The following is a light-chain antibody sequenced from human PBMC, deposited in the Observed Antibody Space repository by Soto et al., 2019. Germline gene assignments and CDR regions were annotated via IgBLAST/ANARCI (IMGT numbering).Light chain of an antibody. CDR2: END. V-gene: IGLV6-57*04. CDR1: SGSIASNY. J-gene: IGLJ2*01. CDR3: QSSDSGII. Sequence: NFMLTQPHSVSESPGKTVTLSCTRSSGSIASNYVQWYQQRPGSAPTTMIYENDQRPPGVPDRFSGSIDSSSNSASLTISGLKNEDEADYSCQSSDSGIIFGGGTKLTVL.